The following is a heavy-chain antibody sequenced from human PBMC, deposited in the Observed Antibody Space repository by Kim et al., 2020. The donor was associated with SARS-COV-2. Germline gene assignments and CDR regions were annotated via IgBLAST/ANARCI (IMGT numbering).Heavy chain of an antibody. J-gene: IGHJ6*02. CDR2: ISYDESNK. V-gene: IGHV3-30*18. CDR1: GFTFSSYG. D-gene: IGHD6-19*01. CDR3: AKDPTVAADYYYYGMDV. Sequence: GGSLRLSCAASGFTFSSYGMHWVRQAPGKGLEWVAVISYDESNKYYADSVKGRFTISRDNSKNTLYLQMNSLRAEDTAVYYCAKDPTVAADYYYYGMDVWGQGTTVTVSS.